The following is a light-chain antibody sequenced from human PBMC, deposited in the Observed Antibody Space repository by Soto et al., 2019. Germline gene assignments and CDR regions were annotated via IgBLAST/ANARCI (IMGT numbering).Light chain of an antibody. CDR3: QQYNNWPRT. CDR2: GAS. CDR1: QSVSSN. V-gene: IGKV3-15*01. J-gene: IGKJ1*01. Sequence: EILITQSPATLSVSPGERATLSCRASQSVSSNLAWYQQKTGQSPRILIYGASTRATGIPARFSGSGSRTEFTLTISRLQSEDFEVYYCQQYNNWPRTFGQGTKVDIK.